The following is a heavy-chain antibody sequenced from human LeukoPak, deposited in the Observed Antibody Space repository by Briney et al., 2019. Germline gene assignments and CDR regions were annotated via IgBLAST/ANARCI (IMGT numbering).Heavy chain of an antibody. CDR1: GDSVSSNSAS. Sequence: SQTLSLTCVISGDSVSSNSASWNWIRQSPSRGLEWLGRTYYRSKWYNDYAVSVESRIIINPDTSKNQFSLQLNSVTPEDTAVYYCASSGNYRSDYWGQGTLVTVPS. V-gene: IGHV6-1*01. D-gene: IGHD3-16*02. J-gene: IGHJ4*02. CDR2: TYYRSKWYN. CDR3: ASSGNYRSDY.